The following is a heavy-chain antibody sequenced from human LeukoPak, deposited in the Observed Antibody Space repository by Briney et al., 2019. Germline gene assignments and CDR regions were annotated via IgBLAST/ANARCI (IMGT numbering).Heavy chain of an antibody. CDR3: AKHCERHDGVWYFDY. J-gene: IGHJ4*02. CDR2: IKSGTSDT. CDR1: EMTFSRCA. Sequence: GGSLRLSSADSEMTFSRCAKSWVGPAPGKELEWVSVIKSGTSDTYYADSVRGRFSISRDNSKNTLYLQMNSLRAEDTAVYYCAKHCERHDGVWYFDYWGLGTLVTVSS. D-gene: IGHD2-8*01. V-gene: IGHV3-23*03.